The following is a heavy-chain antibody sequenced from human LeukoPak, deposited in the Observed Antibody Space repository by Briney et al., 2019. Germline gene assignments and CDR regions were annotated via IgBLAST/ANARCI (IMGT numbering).Heavy chain of an antibody. J-gene: IGHJ4*02. V-gene: IGHV3-21*01. CDR3: ARDSGPEYSSSWYGY. CDR2: ISSSSSYI. Sequence: GGSLRLSCAASGFTFSSYSMNWVRQAPGKGLEWVSSISSSSSYIYYADSVKGRFTISRDNAKNSLYLQMNSLRAEDTAVYYCARDSGPEYSSSWYGYWGQGTLVTVSS. D-gene: IGHD6-13*01. CDR1: GFTFSSYS.